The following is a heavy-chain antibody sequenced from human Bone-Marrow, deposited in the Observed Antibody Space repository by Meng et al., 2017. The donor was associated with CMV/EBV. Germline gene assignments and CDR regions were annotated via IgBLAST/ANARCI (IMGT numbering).Heavy chain of an antibody. CDR2: INPNRGGT. CDR1: GYTLNGYY. J-gene: IGHJ4*02. V-gene: IGHV1-2*02. Sequence: KVTCKASGYTLNGYYKQWVRQARGQGLEWMGWINPNRGGTNYAQKFQGRVTMTRDTSISTAYMELSRLRSDDTAVYYCARIGHHRDYWGQGTLVTVSS. CDR3: ARIGHHRDY.